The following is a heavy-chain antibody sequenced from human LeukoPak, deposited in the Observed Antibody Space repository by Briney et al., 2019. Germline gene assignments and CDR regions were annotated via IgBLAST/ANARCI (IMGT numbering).Heavy chain of an antibody. CDR2: IHTSGSS. J-gene: IGHJ4*02. CDR1: GGSISSYY. V-gene: IGHV4-4*07. D-gene: IGHD4-23*01. CDR3: ARVFYGGNPYFDY. Sequence: PSETLSLTCTVSGGSISSYYWTWIRQPAGKGLEWIGRIHTSGSSNYNPSLKSRITMSVDTSKNQFSLKVTSVTAADTAVYYCARVFYGGNPYFDYWGQGTLVTVSS.